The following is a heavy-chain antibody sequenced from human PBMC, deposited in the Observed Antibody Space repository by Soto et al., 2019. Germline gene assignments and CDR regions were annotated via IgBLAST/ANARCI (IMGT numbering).Heavy chain of an antibody. D-gene: IGHD3-22*01. CDR3: ARAHYDSDAFDF. Sequence: VQLVQSGAEVKKPGASVKISCKASGYTFTTNFIHWIRQAPGQGLEWVGIISPSGGTTVYAQKFQGRVTMTRDTSTSTVYMELRNLRSEDTAVFYCARAHYDSDAFDFWGQGTMVIVSS. CDR2: ISPSGGTT. CDR1: GYTFTTNF. J-gene: IGHJ3*01. V-gene: IGHV1-46*03.